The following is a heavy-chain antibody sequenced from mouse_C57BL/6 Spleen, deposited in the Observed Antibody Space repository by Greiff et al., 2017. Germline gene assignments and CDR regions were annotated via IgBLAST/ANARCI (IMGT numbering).Heavy chain of an antibody. Sequence: QVQLQQSGPELVKPGASVKISCKASGYSFTSYYIHWVKQRPGQGLEWIGWIYPGSGNTKYNEKFKGKATLTADTSSSTAYMQLSSLTSEDSAVYYCARYDYDLFDYWGQGTTLTVSS. CDR2: IYPGSGNT. D-gene: IGHD2-4*01. CDR1: GYSFTSYY. V-gene: IGHV1-66*01. CDR3: ARYDYDLFDY. J-gene: IGHJ2*01.